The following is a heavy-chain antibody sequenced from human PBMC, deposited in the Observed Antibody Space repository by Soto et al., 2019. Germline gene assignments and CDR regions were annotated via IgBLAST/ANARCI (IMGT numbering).Heavy chain of an antibody. V-gene: IGHV3-30-3*01. CDR3: ARDYSTTAPFDY. Sequence: QVQLVESGGGVVQPGRSLRLACAASGFTFSIYTFHWVPQAPGKGLEWVAVISFDGSNKYYGDSVKGRFTISRDNSKNTLYLQMNSLRVEDTAVYYCARDYSTTAPFDYWGQGTLVSVSS. CDR1: GFTFSIYT. D-gene: IGHD2-21*01. J-gene: IGHJ4*02. CDR2: ISFDGSNK.